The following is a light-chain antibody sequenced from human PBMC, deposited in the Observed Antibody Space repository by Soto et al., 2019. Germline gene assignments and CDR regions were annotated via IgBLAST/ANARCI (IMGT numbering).Light chain of an antibody. V-gene: IGKV3-15*01. CDR1: QSISSN. J-gene: IGKJ2*01. CDR3: QQYDNWPPTYT. CDR2: GAS. Sequence: EIVMTQSPATLSMSPGERATLSCRASQSISSNLAWYQQKPGQAPRLLIYGASNRATGIPARFSGGGSETEFTLTISSLQSEDLAVYYCQQYDNWPPTYTFGQGTKLEIK.